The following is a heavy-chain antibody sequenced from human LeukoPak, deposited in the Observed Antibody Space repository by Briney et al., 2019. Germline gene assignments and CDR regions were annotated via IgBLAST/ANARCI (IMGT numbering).Heavy chain of an antibody. J-gene: IGHJ4*02. CDR3: AKGSGAIPGYFDY. D-gene: IGHD3-10*01. CDR1: GFTFSSYA. CDR2: ISGSGDDT. V-gene: IGHV3-23*01. Sequence: GGSLRLSCAASGFTFSSYAMSWVRQAPGRGLEWVSAISGSGDDTYYADSVKGRFTISRDNSKNTLYLQMNSLRAEDTAVYYCAKGSGAIPGYFDYWGQGTLVTVSS.